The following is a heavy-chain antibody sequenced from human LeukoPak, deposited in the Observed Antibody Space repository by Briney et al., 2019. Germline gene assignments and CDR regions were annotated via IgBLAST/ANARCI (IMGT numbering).Heavy chain of an antibody. CDR3: ARAVIRWLHLDY. V-gene: IGHV3-53*01. Sequence: PGGSLRLSCAASGFTVSSNYMSWVRQAPGKGLEWVSVVYSGGSTYYADSVNGRFTISRDNSKNTLYLQMNSLRAEDTAVYYCARAVIRWLHLDYWGQGTLVTVSS. CDR1: GFTVSSNY. D-gene: IGHD2-15*01. J-gene: IGHJ4*02. CDR2: VYSGGST.